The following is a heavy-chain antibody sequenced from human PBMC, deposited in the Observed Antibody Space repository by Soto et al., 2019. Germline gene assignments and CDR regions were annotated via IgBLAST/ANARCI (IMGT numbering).Heavy chain of an antibody. J-gene: IGHJ4*02. CDR1: GFTFSLSA. V-gene: IGHV3-23*01. Sequence: EVQLLESGGGFVQPGESLRLSCAASGFTFSLSAMSWVRQAPGRGLDWVSSLSGGGSTTDHADSVKGRFTISRDNSKNTVHLQMNSLRAEDTAVYYCAKGPEYDILTGCDYWGQGALVTVSS. CDR2: LSGGGSTT. D-gene: IGHD3-9*01. CDR3: AKGPEYDILTGCDY.